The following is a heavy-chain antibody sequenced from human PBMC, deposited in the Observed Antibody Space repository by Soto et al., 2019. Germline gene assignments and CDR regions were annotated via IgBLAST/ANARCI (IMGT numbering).Heavy chain of an antibody. D-gene: IGHD4-17*01. CDR1: GDSITNDDYY. Sequence: QVQLQESGPGLVKPSQTLSLTCSVSGDSITNDDYYWTWIRQPPGQGLEWIGHIYYNGNTYYNPSLKSRLTLSLDTSQNQFSLHLTSVIAADSASYFCARATTVTSSFFYYGLDVWGQGTTVNVSS. V-gene: IGHV4-30-4*08. CDR2: IYYNGNT. CDR3: ARATTVTSSFFYYGLDV. J-gene: IGHJ6*02.